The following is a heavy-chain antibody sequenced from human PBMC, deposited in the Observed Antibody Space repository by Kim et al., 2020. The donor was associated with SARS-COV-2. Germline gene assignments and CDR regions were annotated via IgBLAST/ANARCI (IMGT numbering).Heavy chain of an antibody. CDR3: ARSASRKSYYYYMDV. V-gene: IGHV3-11*01. J-gene: IGHJ6*03. Sequence: ADSVKGRSTIARDNADTSLHLQLNSLTAEDTAVYYCARSASRKSYYYYMDVWGKGTTVTVSS. D-gene: IGHD2-2*01.